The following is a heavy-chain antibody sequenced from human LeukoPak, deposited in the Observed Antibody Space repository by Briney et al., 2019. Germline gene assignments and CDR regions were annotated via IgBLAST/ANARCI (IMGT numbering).Heavy chain of an antibody. CDR3: ARAGVRGEGLDY. CDR1: GYTFTSYG. J-gene: IGHJ4*02. CDR2: ISANSGGT. D-gene: IGHD3-10*01. V-gene: IGHV1-18*01. Sequence: ASVKVSCKASGYTFTSYGISWVRQAPGQGLEWMGWISANSGGTNYAQKFQGRVTMTQDTSIITAYMELSSLTSDDTAVYYCARAGVRGEGLDYWGQGTLVTVSS.